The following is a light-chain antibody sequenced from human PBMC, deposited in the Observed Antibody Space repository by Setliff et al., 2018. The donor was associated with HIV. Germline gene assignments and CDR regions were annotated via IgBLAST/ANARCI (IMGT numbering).Light chain of an antibody. V-gene: IGLV3-21*03. CDR3: QVWDSSSDQYV. CDR2: DDN. CDR1: NIGEKS. Sequence: SYELTQPPSVSVAPGKTARITCGGNNIGEKSVHWYQQKPGQAPVVVVYDDNDRPSGIPERISGSNSGHTATLTISRVEVGDEADYYCQVWDSSSDQYVVGSGTKVTV. J-gene: IGLJ1*01.